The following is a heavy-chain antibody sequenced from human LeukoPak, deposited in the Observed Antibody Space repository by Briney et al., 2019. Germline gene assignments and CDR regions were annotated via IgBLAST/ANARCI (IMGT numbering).Heavy chain of an antibody. D-gene: IGHD4-17*01. CDR3: AKGRGTTVTSAANY. CDR1: GFTFSAYA. J-gene: IGHJ4*02. Sequence: GGSLRLSCAASGFTFSAYAMSWVRQAPGKGLEWVSGISVSGTTTYYADSVKARFTISRDNSKNTLYLQMNSLRAEDTAVYYCAKGRGTTVTSAANYWGQGTLVTVSS. CDR2: ISVSGTTT. V-gene: IGHV3-23*01.